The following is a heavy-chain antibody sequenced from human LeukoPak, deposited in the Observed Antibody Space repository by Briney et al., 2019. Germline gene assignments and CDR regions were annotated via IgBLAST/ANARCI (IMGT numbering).Heavy chain of an antibody. CDR3: SAAMSAFDI. CDR2: ISYDGSNK. V-gene: IGHV3-30-3*01. J-gene: IGHJ3*02. CDR1: GFTFSSYA. Sequence: GGSLRLSCAASGFTFSSYAMHWVRQAPGKALEWVAVISYDGSNKYYADSMKGRFTISRDNSKNTLYLQMNSLRAEDTAVYYCSAAMSAFDIWGQGTMVTVSS. D-gene: IGHD2-2*01.